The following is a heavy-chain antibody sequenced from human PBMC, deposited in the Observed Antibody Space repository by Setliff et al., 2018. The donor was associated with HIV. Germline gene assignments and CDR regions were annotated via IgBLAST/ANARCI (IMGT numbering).Heavy chain of an antibody. CDR2: IYSGDSET. D-gene: IGHD1-26*01. Sequence: GESLKISCRGSGYSFTTYWIAWVRQMPGKGLEWMGIIYSGDSETRYSPAFRGHVTVSVDKSINTAYLHWNSLKASDTAIYYCARTTSRKWEKWYFDVWGRGTLVTVSS. J-gene: IGHJ2*01. CDR3: ARTTSRKWEKWYFDV. CDR1: GYSFTTYW. V-gene: IGHV5-51*03.